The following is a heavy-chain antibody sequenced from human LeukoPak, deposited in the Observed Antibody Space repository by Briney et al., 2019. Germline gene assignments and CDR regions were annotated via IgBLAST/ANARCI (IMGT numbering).Heavy chain of an antibody. CDR1: GVTFDEYG. V-gene: IGHV3-20*01. CDR3: ARVSYSDSSGHLNWYLDP. CDR2: MDWNGGGT. Sequence: PVGCLRLSCAASGVTFDEYGMSSGRQAPRKGVGWVSGMDWNGGGTSYANSVQGRFTISRDNARKSPCLQMSSARSEHKAVFRFARVSYSDSSGHLNWYLDPWGRGTLVTVSS. J-gene: IGHJ2*01. D-gene: IGHD3-22*01.